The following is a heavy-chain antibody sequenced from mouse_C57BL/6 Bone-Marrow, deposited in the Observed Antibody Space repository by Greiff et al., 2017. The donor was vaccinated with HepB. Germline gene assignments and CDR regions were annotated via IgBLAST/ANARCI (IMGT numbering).Heavy chain of an antibody. D-gene: IGHD3-1*01. CDR3: ARPGLRYWYFDV. CDR2: ISNGGGST. J-gene: IGHJ1*03. Sequence: EVKLVESGGGLVQPGGSLKLSCAASGFTFSDYYMYWVRQTPEKRLEWVAYISNGGGSTYYPDTVKGRFTISRDNAKNTLYLQMSRLKSEDTAMYYCARPGLRYWYFDVWGTGTTVTVSS. V-gene: IGHV5-12*01. CDR1: GFTFSDYY.